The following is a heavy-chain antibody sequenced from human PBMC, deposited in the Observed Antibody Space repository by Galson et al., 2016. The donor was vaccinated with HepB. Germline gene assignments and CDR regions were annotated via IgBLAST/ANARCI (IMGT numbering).Heavy chain of an antibody. CDR2: INSDGSGT. Sequence: SLRLSCAASGFTFSSYWMHWVRKAPGKGLVWVSRINSDGSGTSYADSVKGRFTISRDNAKNTLYLQMNSLRAEDTAVYYCAKAYGSGSSFYYYYGMDVWGQGTTVTVSS. CDR3: AKAYGSGSSFYYYYGMDV. V-gene: IGHV3-74*01. CDR1: GFTFSSYW. D-gene: IGHD3-10*01. J-gene: IGHJ6*02.